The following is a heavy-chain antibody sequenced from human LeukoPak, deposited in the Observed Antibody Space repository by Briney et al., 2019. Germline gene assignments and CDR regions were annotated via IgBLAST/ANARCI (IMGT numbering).Heavy chain of an antibody. CDR3: ARVPREIASI. CDR1: GYTFTSYD. CDR2: MSPNSGST. Sequence: GASVKVSCKASGYTFTSYDINWVRQAPGQGLEWMGYMSPNSGSTGYAQKFQGRVTMTRDTSISTAYMELSSLRSEDTAVYYCARVPREIASIWGQGTMVTVSS. J-gene: IGHJ3*02. D-gene: IGHD3-16*02. V-gene: IGHV1-8*01.